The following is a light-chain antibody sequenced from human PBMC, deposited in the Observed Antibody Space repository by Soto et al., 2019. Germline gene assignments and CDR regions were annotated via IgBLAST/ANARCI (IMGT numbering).Light chain of an antibody. CDR1: QSISSW. V-gene: IGKV1-5*01. CDR3: QQNNGN. J-gene: IGKJ2*01. Sequence: DIQMTQSPSTLSASVGDRVTITCRASQSISSWLAWYQQKPGKAPILLIYDASNLETGVPSRFSGSGSGTEFTLTISSLQPDDVATYYCQQNNGNFGQGTKLEI. CDR2: DAS.